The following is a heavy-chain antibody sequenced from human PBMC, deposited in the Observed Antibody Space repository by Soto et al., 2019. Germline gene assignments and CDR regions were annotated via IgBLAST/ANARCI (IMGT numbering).Heavy chain of an antibody. Sequence: PSETLSLTCTVPGGAISSYYWSWIRQPPGKGLEWIGYIYYSGSTNYNPSLKSRVTISVDTSKNQFSLKLSSVTAADTAVYYCARWTSNWFDPWGQGTLVTVSS. CDR2: IYYSGST. V-gene: IGHV4-59*01. J-gene: IGHJ5*02. D-gene: IGHD4-17*01. CDR3: ARWTSNWFDP. CDR1: GGAISSYY.